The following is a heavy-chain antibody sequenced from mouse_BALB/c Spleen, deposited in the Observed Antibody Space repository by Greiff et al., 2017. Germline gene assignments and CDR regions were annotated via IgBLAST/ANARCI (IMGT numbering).Heavy chain of an antibody. Sequence: EVQLVESGGGLVQPGGSRKLSCAASGFTFSSFGMHWVRQAPEKGLEWVAYISSGSSTIYYADTVKGRFTISRDNPKNTLFLQMTSLRSEDTAMYYCARSELRLRRETSCAMDYWGQGTSVTVSS. CDR1: GFTFSSFG. CDR2: ISSGSSTI. J-gene: IGHJ4*01. CDR3: ARSELRLRRETSCAMDY. D-gene: IGHD2-4*01. V-gene: IGHV5-17*02.